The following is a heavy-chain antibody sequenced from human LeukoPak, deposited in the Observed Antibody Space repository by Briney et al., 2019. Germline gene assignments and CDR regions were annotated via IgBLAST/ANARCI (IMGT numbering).Heavy chain of an antibody. D-gene: IGHD2-8*01. J-gene: IGHJ4*02. CDR2: IRYDGSNK. CDR3: ASDHCTNGVCYTDYFDY. V-gene: IGHV3-30*02. CDR1: GFTFSSYG. Sequence: GGSLRLSCAASGFTFSSYGMHWVRQAPGKGLEWVAFIRYDGSNKYYADSVKGRFIISRDNAKISLYLQMNSLRAEDTAVYYCASDHCTNGVCYTDYFDYWGRGTLVTVSS.